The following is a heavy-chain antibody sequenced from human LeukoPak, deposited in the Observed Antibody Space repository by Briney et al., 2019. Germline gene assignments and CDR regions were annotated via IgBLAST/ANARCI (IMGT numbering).Heavy chain of an antibody. V-gene: IGHV4-30-2*01. J-gene: IGHJ5*02. Sequence: PSETLSLTCTVSGGSIGSGGYYWSWIRQPPGKGLEWIGYIYHSGSSYYNPSLKSRVTLSADRSKNQFSLKLTSVTAADTAVYYCARASGADEMYNWFDPWGQGTLVIVSS. CDR1: GGSIGSGGYY. CDR3: ARASGADEMYNWFDP. D-gene: IGHD2-8*02. CDR2: IYHSGSS.